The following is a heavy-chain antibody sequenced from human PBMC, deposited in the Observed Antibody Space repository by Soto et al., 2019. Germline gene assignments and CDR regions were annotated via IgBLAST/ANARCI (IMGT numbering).Heavy chain of an antibody. Sequence: SETLSLTCAVSGGSISSGGYSWSWIRQPPGKGLEWIGYIYHSGSTYYNPSLKSRVTISVDRSKNQFSLKLSSVTAADTAVYYCAISLASSGYWKWFDPWGQGTLVTVSS. V-gene: IGHV4-30-2*01. CDR3: AISLASSGYWKWFDP. CDR2: IYHSGST. CDR1: GGSISSGGYS. D-gene: IGHD3-22*01. J-gene: IGHJ5*02.